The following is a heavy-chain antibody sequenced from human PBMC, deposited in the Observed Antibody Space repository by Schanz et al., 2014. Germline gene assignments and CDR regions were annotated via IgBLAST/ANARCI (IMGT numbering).Heavy chain of an antibody. Sequence: EVQLVESGGGLVKPGGSLRLSCATSGFTLNNAWMNWVRQAPGKGLQWVARIKRKTDGGTRDYAAPVKGRFTISTDDSKNTVYLQMNSLKAEDTAVYYCTADLWFGAVWGVWWGQGTLVTVSS. CDR3: TADLWFGAVWGVW. J-gene: IGHJ4*02. V-gene: IGHV3-15*01. CDR1: GFTLNNAW. CDR2: IKRKTDGGTR. D-gene: IGHD3-10*01.